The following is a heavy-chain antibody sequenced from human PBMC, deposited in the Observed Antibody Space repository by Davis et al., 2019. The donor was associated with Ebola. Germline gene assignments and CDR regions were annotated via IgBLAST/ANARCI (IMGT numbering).Heavy chain of an antibody. J-gene: IGHJ3*02. CDR1: GYRFPSYY. Sequence: ASVNVSFKASGYRFPSYYMHWVRQAPGQGLEWMGIINPITGGTSYAQNFQVRVNMTRDTSTSTVYMELSSLRSEDTAVYYCAREGGRYYDSSGYVFDIWGQGTMVKVSS. D-gene: IGHD3-22*01. CDR3: AREGGRYYDSSGYVFDI. CDR2: INPITGGT. V-gene: IGHV1-46*01.